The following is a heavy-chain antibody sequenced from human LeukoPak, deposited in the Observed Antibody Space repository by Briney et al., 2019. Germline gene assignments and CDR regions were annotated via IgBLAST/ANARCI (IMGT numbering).Heavy chain of an antibody. V-gene: IGHV3-48*01. D-gene: IGHD5-18*01. Sequence: GGSLRLSRAASGFTFSSYSMNWVRQAPGKGLEWVSYISSSSSTIYYADSVKGRFTISRDNAKNSLYLQMNSLRAEDTAVYYCARDRRGYSYGSYYYYYMDVWGKGTTVTVSS. CDR1: GFTFSSYS. CDR3: ARDRRGYSYGSYYYYYMDV. J-gene: IGHJ6*03. CDR2: ISSSSSTI.